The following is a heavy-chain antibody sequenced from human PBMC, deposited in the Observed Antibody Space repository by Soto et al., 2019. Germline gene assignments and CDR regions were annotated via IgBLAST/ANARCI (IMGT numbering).Heavy chain of an antibody. Sequence: EVQLLQSGGALMQPGGSLRLSCAASGFTFRSYAMTWVRQAPGMGLEWVSAISGIGTSTYYADSVKGRFTISRDNSKNTVSLKMDSLRVEDTAVYYCARLVVPAAIRSNWFDPWGQGTLVSVSS. V-gene: IGHV3-23*01. CDR3: ARLVVPAAIRSNWFDP. J-gene: IGHJ5*02. CDR2: ISGIGTST. D-gene: IGHD2-2*01. CDR1: GFTFRSYA.